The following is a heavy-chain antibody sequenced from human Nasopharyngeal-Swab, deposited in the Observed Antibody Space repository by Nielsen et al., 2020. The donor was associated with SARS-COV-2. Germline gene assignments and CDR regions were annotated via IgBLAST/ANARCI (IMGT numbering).Heavy chain of an antibody. V-gene: IGHV3-23*01. D-gene: IGHD6-6*01. CDR3: AKSGYSSSSESDY. CDR1: GFTFSSYA. J-gene: IGHJ4*02. Sequence: GESLKISCAASGFTFSSYAMSWVRQAPGKGLEWVSATSGSGGSTYYADSVKGRFTISRDNSKNTLYLQMNSLRAEDTAVYYCAKSGYSSSSESDYWGQGTLVTVSS. CDR2: TSGSGGST.